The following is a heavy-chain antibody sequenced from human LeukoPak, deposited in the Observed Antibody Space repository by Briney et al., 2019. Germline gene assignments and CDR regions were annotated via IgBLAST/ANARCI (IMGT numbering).Heavy chain of an antibody. D-gene: IGHD1-1*01. Sequence: SETLSLTCTVSGGSISSGDYYWSWIRQPPGKGLEWIGYIYYSGSTYYNPSLKSRVTISVDTSKNQFSLKLSSVTAADTAVYYCARKLDWNDGLTFDYWGQGTLVTVSS. V-gene: IGHV4-30-4*08. J-gene: IGHJ4*02. CDR2: IYYSGST. CDR1: GGSISSGDYY. CDR3: ARKLDWNDGLTFDY.